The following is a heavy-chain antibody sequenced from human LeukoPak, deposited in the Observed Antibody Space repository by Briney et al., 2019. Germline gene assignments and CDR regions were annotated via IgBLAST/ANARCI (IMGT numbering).Heavy chain of an antibody. Sequence: ASVKVSCRASGYTFTGHYLHWVRQAPGQGLEWMGWINPNTGGTHNAQKFQGRVTLTWDTSLSTVSMELSRMRSDDTAVYYCARARAWGDFDFWGQGTMVIVSS. V-gene: IGHV1-2*02. D-gene: IGHD2-21*01. CDR2: INPNTGGT. CDR3: ARARAWGDFDF. J-gene: IGHJ3*01. CDR1: GYTFTGHY.